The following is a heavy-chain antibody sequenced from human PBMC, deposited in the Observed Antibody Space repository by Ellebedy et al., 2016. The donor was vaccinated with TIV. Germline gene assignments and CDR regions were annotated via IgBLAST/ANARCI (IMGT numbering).Heavy chain of an antibody. V-gene: IGHV3-21*01. CDR1: GFTFSSYS. CDR3: ARIGSRFVGHPPSH. Sequence: GGSLRLXXAASGFTFSSYSMNWVRQAPGKGLEWVSSISSSSSYIYYADSVKGRFTISRDNAKNSLYLQMNSLRAEDTAVYYCARIGSRFVGHPPSHWGQGTLVTVSS. CDR2: ISSSSSYI. D-gene: IGHD3-10*01. J-gene: IGHJ4*02.